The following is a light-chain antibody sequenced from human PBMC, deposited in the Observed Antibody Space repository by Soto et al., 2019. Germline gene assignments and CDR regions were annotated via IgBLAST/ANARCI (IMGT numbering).Light chain of an antibody. Sequence: QSALTQPASVSGSPGQSITISCTGTNSDIGGYNYVSWYHQHPGKAPKLMIYDVSNRPSGVSYRFSGSKSGNTASLTISGLQAEDEADYYCSSYTSRSTLGVFGGGTKVTVL. CDR1: NSDIGGYNY. J-gene: IGLJ2*01. V-gene: IGLV2-14*03. CDR3: SSYTSRSTLGV. CDR2: DVS.